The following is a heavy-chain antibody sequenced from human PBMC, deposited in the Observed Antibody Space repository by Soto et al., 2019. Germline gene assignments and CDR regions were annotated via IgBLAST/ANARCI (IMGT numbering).Heavy chain of an antibody. CDR1: GFTFSSYA. Sequence: EVQLLESGGGLVQPGGSLRLSCAASGFTFSSYAMSWVRQAPGKGLEWVSAISGSGGSTYYADSVKGRFTISRDNSKNTLYLQMNSLSAEDTAVYYCAKDRRVGATAADNNAFDIWGQGTMVTVSS. CDR2: ISGSGGST. CDR3: AKDRRVGATAADNNAFDI. V-gene: IGHV3-23*01. D-gene: IGHD1-26*01. J-gene: IGHJ3*02.